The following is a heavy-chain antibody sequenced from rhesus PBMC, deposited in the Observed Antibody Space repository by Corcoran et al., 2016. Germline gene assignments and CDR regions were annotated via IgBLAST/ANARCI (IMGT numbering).Heavy chain of an antibody. V-gene: IGHV3S25*01. CDR2: INNGGGIT. J-gene: IGHJ6*01. CDR1: GFTFSSYC. CDR3: AKRFCIDEDDYGYYYTDYGLDS. Sequence: EVQLVESGGGLAKPGGSLRLSFASSGFTFSSYCINWFRTAPCKGLGLFSAINNGGGITYYADSGKGRFTIARDNSKNTLSLQMNRLRAEDTAVYYCAKRFCIDEDDYGYYYTDYGLDSWGQGVVVTVSS. D-gene: IGHD3-9*01.